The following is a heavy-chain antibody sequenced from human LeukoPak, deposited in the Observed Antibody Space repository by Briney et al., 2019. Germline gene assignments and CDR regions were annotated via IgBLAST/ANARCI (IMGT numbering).Heavy chain of an antibody. D-gene: IGHD3-22*01. V-gene: IGHV1-46*01. J-gene: IGHJ4*02. CDR3: ARDRGDYYDSSGYYLDY. Sequence: SSVKVSFKASGYTFTSYYMHWVRQAPGQGLEWMGIINPSGGSTSYAQKFQGRVTMTRDMSTSTVYMELSSLRSEDTAVYYCARDRGDYYDSSGYYLDYWGQGTLVTVSS. CDR2: INPSGGST. CDR1: GYTFTSYY.